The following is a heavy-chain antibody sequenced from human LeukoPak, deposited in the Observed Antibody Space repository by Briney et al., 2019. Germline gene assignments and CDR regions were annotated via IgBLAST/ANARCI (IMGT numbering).Heavy chain of an antibody. CDR3: ARAMVWGIAVAGFDY. D-gene: IGHD6-19*01. CDR2: IYHSGST. V-gene: IGHV4-38-2*02. Sequence: KPSETLSLTCTVSGYSISSGYYWGWIRQPPGKGLEWIGSIYHSGSTYYNPSLKSRVTISVDTSKNQFSLKLSSVTAADTAVYYCARAMVWGIAVAGFDYWGQGTLVTVSS. CDR1: GYSISSGYY. J-gene: IGHJ4*02.